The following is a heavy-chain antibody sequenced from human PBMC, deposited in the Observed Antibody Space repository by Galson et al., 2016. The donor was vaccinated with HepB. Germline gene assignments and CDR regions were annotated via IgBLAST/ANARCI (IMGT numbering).Heavy chain of an antibody. Sequence: SLRLSCAASGFAFSHYAMSWVRPAPGKGLEWVSTISGSGGATYYADSVKGRFTISRDNSKNTLYLQLNTLRAEDTAVYYCAKAGTSFDYWGQGTLVTVSS. CDR2: ISGSGGAT. J-gene: IGHJ4*02. V-gene: IGHV3-23*01. CDR1: GFAFSHYA. D-gene: IGHD3-10*01. CDR3: AKAGTSFDY.